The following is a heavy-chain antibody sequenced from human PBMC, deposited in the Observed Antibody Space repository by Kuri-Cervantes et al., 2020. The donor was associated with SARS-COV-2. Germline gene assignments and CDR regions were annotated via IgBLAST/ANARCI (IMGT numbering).Heavy chain of an antibody. J-gene: IGHJ6*03. CDR2: MNPVFGNA. CDR3: ARGGWSSSPAAAAGSYYYSSMDV. Sequence: ASVKVSCKASGYTFTNNDINWVRQASGQGLEWMGWMNPVFGNADYAQKFQGRVTLTRITSISTAYMELSSLRFEDAAVYYCARGGWSSSPAAAAGSYYYSSMDVWGRGTTVTVSS. V-gene: IGHV1-8*02. D-gene: IGHD6-13*01. CDR1: GYTFTNND.